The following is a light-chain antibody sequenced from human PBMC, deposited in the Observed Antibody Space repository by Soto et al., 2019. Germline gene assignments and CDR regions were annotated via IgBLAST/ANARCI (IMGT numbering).Light chain of an antibody. CDR3: QQYKNGWT. V-gene: IGKV3-15*01. Sequence: EIVLSQSPGTLSLSTGERATLSCRASQSVSNNYLALYQQKPGQAPRLLIYGASTRATGIPAKFSGGGSGTEFTLTISSLQSQDFAIYYCQQYKNGWTFGQGTKVDIK. CDR2: GAS. CDR1: QSVSNN. J-gene: IGKJ1*01.